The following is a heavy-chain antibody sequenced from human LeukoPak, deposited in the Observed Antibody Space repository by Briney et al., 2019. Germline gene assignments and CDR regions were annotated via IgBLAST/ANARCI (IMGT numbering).Heavy chain of an antibody. CDR2: ISGSGGST. CDR3: AKDMGAAAGTFDY. CDR1: GFSFSSHG. J-gene: IGHJ4*02. D-gene: IGHD6-13*01. Sequence: GGSLRLSCAASGFSFSSHGMHWVRQAPGKGLEWVSAISGSGGSTYYADSVKGRFTISRDNSKNTLYLQMNSLRAEDTAVYYCAKDMGAAAGTFDYWGQGTLVTVSS. V-gene: IGHV3-23*01.